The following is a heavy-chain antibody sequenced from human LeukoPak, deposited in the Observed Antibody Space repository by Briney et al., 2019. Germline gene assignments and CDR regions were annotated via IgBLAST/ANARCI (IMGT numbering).Heavy chain of an antibody. CDR1: GYTFTSYG. CDR3: ARDAPGGNSPFTFDY. CDR2: ISAYNGNT. J-gene: IGHJ4*02. Sequence: ASVKVSRKASGYTFTSYGISWVRQAPGQGLEWMGWISAYNGNTNYAQKLQGRVTMTTDTSTSTAYMELRSLRSDDTAVYYCARDAPGGNSPFTFDYWGQGTLVTVSS. V-gene: IGHV1-18*01. D-gene: IGHD4-23*01.